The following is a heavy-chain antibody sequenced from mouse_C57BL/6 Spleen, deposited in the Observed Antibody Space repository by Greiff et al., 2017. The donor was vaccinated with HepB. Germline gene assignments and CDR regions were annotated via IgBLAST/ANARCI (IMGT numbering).Heavy chain of an antibody. J-gene: IGHJ3*01. CDR3: VSGSNYEGWFAY. Sequence: EVMLVESGGGLVQPKGSLKLSCAASGFSFNTYAMNWVRQAPGKGLEWVARIRSKSNNYATYYADSVKDRFTISRDDSESMLYLQMNNLKTEDTAMYYCVSGSNYEGWFAYWGQGTLVTVSA. V-gene: IGHV10-1*01. CDR1: GFSFNTYA. CDR2: IRSKSNNYAT. D-gene: IGHD2-5*01.